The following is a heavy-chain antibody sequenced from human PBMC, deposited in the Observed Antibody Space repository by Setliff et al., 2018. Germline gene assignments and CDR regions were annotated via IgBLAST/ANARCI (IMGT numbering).Heavy chain of an antibody. V-gene: IGHV1-69*05. CDR3: AGSITMVRGGGMDV. J-gene: IGHJ6*02. CDR2: IIPIFGTA. D-gene: IGHD3-10*01. Sequence: SVKVSCKASGGTFSSYAISWVRQAPGQGLEWMGGIIPIFGTANYAQKFQGRVTITTDESTSTAYKELSSLRSEDTAVYYCAGSITMVRGGGMDVWGQGTTVTVSS. CDR1: GGTFSSYA.